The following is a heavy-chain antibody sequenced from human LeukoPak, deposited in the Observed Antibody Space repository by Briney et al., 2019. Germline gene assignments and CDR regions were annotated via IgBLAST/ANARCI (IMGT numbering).Heavy chain of an antibody. CDR2: ISYDGSNK. D-gene: IGHD5-24*01. J-gene: IGHJ4*02. Sequence: GRSLRLSYAASGFTFSSYGMHWVRQAPGKGLEWVAVISYDGSNKYYADSVKGRFTISRDNSKNTLYLQMNSLRAEDTAVYYCAKGSFGLQIDYWGQGTLVTVSS. V-gene: IGHV3-30*18. CDR3: AKGSFGLQIDY. CDR1: GFTFSSYG.